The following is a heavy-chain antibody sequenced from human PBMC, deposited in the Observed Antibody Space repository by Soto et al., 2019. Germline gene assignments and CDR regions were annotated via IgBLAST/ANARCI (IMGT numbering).Heavy chain of an antibody. CDR2: ISAYNGIT. D-gene: IGHD2-2*01. V-gene: IGHV1-18*01. CDR3: VRGGATVVLPAHRRHSGMDV. Sequence: VSSVKVSCKASGYTFTSYGISWVRQAPGQGLEWMGWISAYNGITNYAQKLQGTVTMTTDTSTSTAYMELRSLRSDDTDVYYCVRGGATVVLPAHRRHSGMDVWGQGTTVTVSS. J-gene: IGHJ6*02. CDR1: GYTFTSYG.